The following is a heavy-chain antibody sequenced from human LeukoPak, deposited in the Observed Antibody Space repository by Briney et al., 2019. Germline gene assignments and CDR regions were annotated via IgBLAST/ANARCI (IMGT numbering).Heavy chain of an antibody. D-gene: IGHD3-3*01. CDR3: ARAQRRYDFWSGYYEYYFDC. CDR2: IYCSGST. CDR1: GVSISSGDYY. V-gene: IGHV4-30-4*01. Sequence: PSQTLSLTCTVSGVSISSGDYYWSWIRQPPGKGLEWIGYIYCSGSTYYDPSLKSRVTISVDTSKNQFSLKLSSVTAADTAVYYCARAQRRYDFWSGYYEYYFDCWGQGTLVTVSS. J-gene: IGHJ4*02.